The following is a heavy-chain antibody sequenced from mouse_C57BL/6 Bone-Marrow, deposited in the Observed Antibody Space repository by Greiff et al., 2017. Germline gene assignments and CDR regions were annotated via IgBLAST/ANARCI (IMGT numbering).Heavy chain of an antibody. CDR1: GFSLTSYA. Sequence: QVQLKESGPGLVAPSQSLSITCTVSGFSLTSYAISWVRQPPGKGLAWLGVIWTGGGTNYNSALKSRLSISKDNSKSQVFLIMNSLQTDDTAMYYCARVDSSGYLYYFDYWGQGTTLTVAS. CDR2: IWTGGGT. D-gene: IGHD3-2*02. CDR3: ARVDSSGYLYYFDY. V-gene: IGHV2-9-1*01. J-gene: IGHJ2*01.